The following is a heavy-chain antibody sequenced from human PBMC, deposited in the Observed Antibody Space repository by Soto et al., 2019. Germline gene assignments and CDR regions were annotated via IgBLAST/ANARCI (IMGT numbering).Heavy chain of an antibody. J-gene: IGHJ4*02. V-gene: IGHV1-69*05. D-gene: IGHD6-6*01. CDR2: IIPIYGTA. Sequence: GASVKVSCTASGGTFSSYAISWVRQAPGQRLEWMGGIIPIYGTANYSQKFQGRVTITRDTSASTAYMELSSLRSEDTAVYYCAIVLKEQLAPFDYWGQGTLVTVSS. CDR1: GGTFSSYA. CDR3: AIVLKEQLAPFDY.